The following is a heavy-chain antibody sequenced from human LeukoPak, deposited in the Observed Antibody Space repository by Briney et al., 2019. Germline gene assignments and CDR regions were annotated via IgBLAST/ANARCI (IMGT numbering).Heavy chain of an antibody. V-gene: IGHV3-23*01. Sequence: GGSLGLSCAASGFTFSSYAMSWVRQAPGKGLEWVSAISGSGGSTYYADSVKGRFTISRDNSKNTLYLQMNSLRAEDTAVYYCAKVGAVSSHFDYWGQGTLVTVSS. J-gene: IGHJ4*02. CDR3: AKVGAVSSHFDY. CDR2: ISGSGGST. D-gene: IGHD6-13*01. CDR1: GFTFSSYA.